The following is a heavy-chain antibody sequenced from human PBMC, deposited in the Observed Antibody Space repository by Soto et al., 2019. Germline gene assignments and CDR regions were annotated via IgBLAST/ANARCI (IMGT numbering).Heavy chain of an antibody. CDR1: GYTFTSYY. CDR2: INPSGGST. J-gene: IGHJ4*02. Sequence: ASVKVSCKASGYTFTSYYMHWVRQAPGQGLEWMGIINPSGGSTSYAQKFQGRVTMTRDTSTSTAYMELSSLRSEDTAVYYCARGVLFGEPEGYYFDYWGQGTLVTVSS. D-gene: IGHD3-10*02. CDR3: ARGVLFGEPEGYYFDY. V-gene: IGHV1-46*01.